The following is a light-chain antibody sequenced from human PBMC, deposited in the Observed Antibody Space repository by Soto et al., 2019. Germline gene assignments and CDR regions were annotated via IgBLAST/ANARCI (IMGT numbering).Light chain of an antibody. CDR2: GAS. J-gene: IGKJ1*01. Sequence: EIVMTQSPATLSVSPGERATLFCRASQSVSSKLAWYQQKPGQGPRLLIYGASTRATGIQARFSGSGSGTEFTLTISSLQSEDFAVYYCQHYSTWLWTFGQGTKVEIK. V-gene: IGKV3-15*01. CDR3: QHYSTWLWT. CDR1: QSVSSK.